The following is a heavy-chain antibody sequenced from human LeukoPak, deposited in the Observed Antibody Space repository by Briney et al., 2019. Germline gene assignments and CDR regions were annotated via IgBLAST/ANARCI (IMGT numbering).Heavy chain of an antibody. CDR1: GFTFSSYG. CDR3: AKDIGLWTTAGAFDI. V-gene: IGHV3-30*18. D-gene: IGHD5-18*01. Sequence: GGSLRLSCAASGFTFSSYGMHWVRQAPGKGLEWVAVISYDGSNKYYADSVKGRFTISRDNSKNTLYLQMNSLRAEDTAVYYCAKDIGLWTTAGAFDIWGQGTMVTVSS. CDR2: ISYDGSNK. J-gene: IGHJ3*02.